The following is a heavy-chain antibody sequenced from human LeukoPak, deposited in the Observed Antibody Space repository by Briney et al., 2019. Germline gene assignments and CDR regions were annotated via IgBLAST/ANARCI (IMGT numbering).Heavy chain of an antibody. CDR1: GFTFSSYS. CDR2: ISSSSSTI. D-gene: IGHD3-9*01. Sequence: GGSLRLSCAASGFTFSSYSMNWVRQAPGKGLEWVSYISSSSSTIYYADSVKGRFTISRDNAKNSLYLQMNSLRAEDTAVYYCARDWIDILTGSYAFDIWGQGTMVTVSS. V-gene: IGHV3-48*01. CDR3: ARDWIDILTGSYAFDI. J-gene: IGHJ3*02.